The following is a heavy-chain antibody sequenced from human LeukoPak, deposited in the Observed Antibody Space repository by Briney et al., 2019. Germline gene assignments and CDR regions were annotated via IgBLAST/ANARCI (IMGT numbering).Heavy chain of an antibody. CDR2: ISGSGGST. J-gene: IGHJ4*02. V-gene: IGHV3-23*01. CDR1: GFTFSSYA. D-gene: IGHD3-10*01. Sequence: LAGGSLRLSCAASGFTFSSYAMSWVRQAPGKGLEWVSAISGSGGSTYYADSVKGRFTTSRDNSKNTLYLQMNSLRAEDTAVYYCAKDVSVGSGSQGRFFDYWGQGTLVTVSS. CDR3: AKDVSVGSGSQGRFFDY.